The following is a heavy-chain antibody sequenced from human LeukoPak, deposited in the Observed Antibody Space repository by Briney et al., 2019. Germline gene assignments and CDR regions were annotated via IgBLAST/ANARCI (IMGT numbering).Heavy chain of an antibody. V-gene: IGHV1-69*04. D-gene: IGHD4-17*01. CDR2: IIPILGIA. J-gene: IGHJ4*02. CDR3: ARVAGESQEDY. CDR1: GGTFSSYA. Sequence: SVKVSCKASGGTFSSYAISWVRQAPGQGLEWMGRIIPILGIANYAQKFQGRVTITADKSTSTAYMELSSLRSEDTALYYCARVAGESQEDYWGQGTLVTVSS.